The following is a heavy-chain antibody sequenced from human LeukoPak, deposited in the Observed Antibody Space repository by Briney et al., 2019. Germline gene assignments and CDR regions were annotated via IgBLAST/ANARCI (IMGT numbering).Heavy chain of an antibody. D-gene: IGHD3-9*01. CDR1: GFTFNDYY. CDR2: IYSGGST. J-gene: IGHJ4*02. CDR3: ARAGPLRYFDWYAFDY. V-gene: IGHV3-53*01. Sequence: PGGSLRLSCAASGFTFNDYYMSWIRQAPGKGLEWVSVIYSGGSTYYADSVKGRFTISRDNSKNTLYLQMNSLRAEDTAVYYCARAGPLRYFDWYAFDYWGQGTLVTVSS.